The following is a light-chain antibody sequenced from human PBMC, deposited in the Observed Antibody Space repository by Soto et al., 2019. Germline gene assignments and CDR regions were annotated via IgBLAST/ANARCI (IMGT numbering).Light chain of an antibody. V-gene: IGLV4-69*01. Sequence: QPVLTQSPSASASLGASVKLTCTLSSGHSSYAIAWHQQQPEKGPRYLMKLNSDGSHSKGDGIPDRFSGSSSGAERYLTISSLQSEDEADYYCQTWGTGILAWVFGGGTKLTVL. CDR1: SGHSSYA. J-gene: IGLJ3*02. CDR2: LNSDGSH. CDR3: QTWGTGILAWV.